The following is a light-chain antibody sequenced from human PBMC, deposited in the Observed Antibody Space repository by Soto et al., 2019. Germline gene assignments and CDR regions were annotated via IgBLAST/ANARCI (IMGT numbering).Light chain of an antibody. Sequence: EIVLTQSPGTLSLSPGERATLSCRASQSVTSTYLAWYQQKPGQAPRLLIYGASNRATGIPDRFTGSGSGTDFAHTISRLEPEDFAVYYCQQYGSSRLTFAGGTNVEIK. CDR2: GAS. V-gene: IGKV3-20*01. CDR1: QSVTSTY. CDR3: QQYGSSRLT. J-gene: IGKJ4*02.